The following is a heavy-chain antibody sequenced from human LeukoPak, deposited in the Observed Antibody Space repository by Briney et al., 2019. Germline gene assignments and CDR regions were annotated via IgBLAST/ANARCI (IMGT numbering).Heavy chain of an antibody. Sequence: SETLSLTCTVSGGTINSGNYYWSWIRQPPGKGLEWIGYIYYSGSTYYNPSLKSRVSISVDTSKIQFSLKLSSVTAADTAVYHCARHPWITTLWGNWLDPWGQGTLVTVSS. CDR3: ARHPWITTLWGNWLDP. CDR1: GGTINSGNYY. CDR2: IYYSGST. J-gene: IGHJ5*02. D-gene: IGHD3-16*01. V-gene: IGHV4-39*01.